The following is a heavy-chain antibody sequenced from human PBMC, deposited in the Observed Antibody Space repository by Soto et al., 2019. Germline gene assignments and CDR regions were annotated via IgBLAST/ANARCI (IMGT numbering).Heavy chain of an antibody. Sequence: RASVKVSCKASGGTFSSYAISWVRQAPGQGLEWMGGIIPIFGTANYAQKFQGRVTITADESTSTAYMELSSLRSEDTAVYYCARGGGSYVFDYWGQGTLVTVSS. J-gene: IGHJ4*02. CDR2: IIPIFGTA. CDR1: GGTFSSYA. CDR3: ARGGGSYVFDY. V-gene: IGHV1-69*13. D-gene: IGHD1-26*01.